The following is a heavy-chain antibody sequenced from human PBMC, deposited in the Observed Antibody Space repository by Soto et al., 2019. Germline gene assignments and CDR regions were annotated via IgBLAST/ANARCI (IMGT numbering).Heavy chain of an antibody. CDR3: ARGSGSYPPDIYDYFNDYFDY. V-gene: IGHV4-59*01. D-gene: IGHD1-26*01. Sequence: SETLSLTCTVSGGSISSYYWSWIRQPPGKGLEWIGYIYYSGSTNYNPSLKSRVTISVDTSKNQFSLKLSSVTAADTAVYYCARGSGSYPPDIYDYFNDYFDYWGQGTLVTVSS. CDR1: GGSISSYY. CDR2: IYYSGST. J-gene: IGHJ4*02.